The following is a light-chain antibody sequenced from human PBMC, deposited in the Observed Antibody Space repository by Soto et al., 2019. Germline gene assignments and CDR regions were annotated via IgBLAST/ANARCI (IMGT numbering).Light chain of an antibody. J-gene: IGLJ2*01. CDR3: AAWDDTLRARV. V-gene: IGLV1-44*01. Sequence: QSVLAQPPSASGTPGQRVTISCSGSNSNIGRNDVTWYQQVPGTAPQCLIYSNDQRPSGVPDRISGSRSGTSASLAISVLQSGDAAEYYCAAWDDTLRARVFGGGTTVTGL. CDR1: NSNIGRND. CDR2: SND.